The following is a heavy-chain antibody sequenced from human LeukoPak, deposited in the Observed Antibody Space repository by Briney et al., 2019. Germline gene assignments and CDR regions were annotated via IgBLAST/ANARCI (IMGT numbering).Heavy chain of an antibody. D-gene: IGHD3-10*01. V-gene: IGHV3-30*18. Sequence: PGGSLRLSCAASGFSFSSYGMHWARQAPGKRLEWVALISYDGSNKYNADSVKGRFTISRDNSKNTLYLQMNSLRVEDTAVYYCAKGGDWFGSGSSGVDYWGQGTLVTVSS. CDR2: ISYDGSNK. J-gene: IGHJ4*02. CDR3: AKGGDWFGSGSSGVDY. CDR1: GFSFSSYG.